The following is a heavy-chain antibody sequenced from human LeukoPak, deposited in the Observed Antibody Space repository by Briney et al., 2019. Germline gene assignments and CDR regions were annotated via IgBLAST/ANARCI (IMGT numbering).Heavy chain of an antibody. CDR3: ARDASYYYYMDV. D-gene: IGHD2-15*01. V-gene: IGHV3-48*04. J-gene: IGHJ6*03. Sequence: GGSLRLSCAASGFTFRSHSMNWVRQAPGKGLEWVSYISFSSSTIYYADSVKGRFTISRDNAQNSLYLQLNSLRAEDTAIYYCARDASYYYYMDVWGKGTTVTVSS. CDR2: ISFSSSTI. CDR1: GFTFRSHS.